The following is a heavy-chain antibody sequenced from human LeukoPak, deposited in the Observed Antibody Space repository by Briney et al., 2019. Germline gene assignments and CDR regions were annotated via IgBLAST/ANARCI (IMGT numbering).Heavy chain of an antibody. CDR1: GFTFSSYA. CDR2: ISGSGGST. Sequence: PGGSLRLSCAASGFTFSSYAMSWVRQAPGKGLEWVSAISGSGGSTYYADSVKGRFTISRDNSKNTLYLQMNSLRAEDTAIYYCASGSLQWLVRWYFDYWGQGTLVTVSS. V-gene: IGHV3-23*01. CDR3: ASGSLQWLVRWYFDY. J-gene: IGHJ4*02. D-gene: IGHD6-19*01.